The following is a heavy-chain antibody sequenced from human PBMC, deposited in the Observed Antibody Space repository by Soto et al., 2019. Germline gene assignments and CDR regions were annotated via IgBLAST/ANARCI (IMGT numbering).Heavy chain of an antibody. CDR1: GFTFSDHY. Sequence: EVPLVESGGGLVQPGGSLRLSCAASGFTFSDHYMDWVRQVPGKGLEWVGRSRNKANSYSTQYAASVKGRFTISRDESKNSLYLQMNSLRTEDTAVYYCARIDRGYCIDYWGQGTLVTVSS. V-gene: IGHV3-72*01. CDR2: SRNKANSYST. J-gene: IGHJ4*02. CDR3: ARIDRGYCIDY. D-gene: IGHD5-18*01.